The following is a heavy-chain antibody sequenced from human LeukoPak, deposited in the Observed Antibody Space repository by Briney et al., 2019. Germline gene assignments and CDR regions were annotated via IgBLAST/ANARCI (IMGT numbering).Heavy chain of an antibody. CDR2: IYHSGST. J-gene: IGHJ3*02. CDR1: GYSISSGYY. D-gene: IGHD6-13*01. CDR3: ARAYSSSWYGLEAFDI. V-gene: IGHV4-38-2*02. Sequence: SETLSLTCTVSGYSISSGYYWGWIRQPPGKGLEWIGSIYHSGSTYYNPSLKSRVTISVDTSKNQFSLKLSSVTAADTAVYYCARAYSSSWYGLEAFDIWGQGTMVTVSS.